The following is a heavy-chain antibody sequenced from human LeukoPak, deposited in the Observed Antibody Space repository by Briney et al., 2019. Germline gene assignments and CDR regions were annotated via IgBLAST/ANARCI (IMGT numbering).Heavy chain of an antibody. D-gene: IGHD2-8*01. CDR2: ISGSGGRT. CDR3: AKEGSVCTNEICRYFDY. J-gene: IGHJ4*02. CDR1: GFSFSTYA. Sequence: GGSLRLSCAASGFSFSTYAMTWVRQAPGKGLEWVSAISGSGGRTYYADSVKGRFTISRDNAENSLYLQMDSLRVEDTALYFCAKEGSVCTNEICRYFDYWGQGALVTVSS. V-gene: IGHV3-23*01.